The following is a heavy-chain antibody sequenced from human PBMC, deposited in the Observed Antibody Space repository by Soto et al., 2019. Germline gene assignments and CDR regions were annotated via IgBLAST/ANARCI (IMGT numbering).Heavy chain of an antibody. CDR1: GFTFSSYV. V-gene: IGHV3-23*01. D-gene: IGHD2-15*01. J-gene: IGHJ4*02. Sequence: GGSLRLCCAASGFTFSSYVMRWVRQAPGKGLEWVSSISSTNKYYADSVKGRFTISRDNSKNTLYLQMNSLRAEDTAVYFCARAEGSCTGGNCYRYFDYWGQGTLVTVSS. CDR3: ARAEGSCTGGNCYRYFDY. CDR2: ISSTNK.